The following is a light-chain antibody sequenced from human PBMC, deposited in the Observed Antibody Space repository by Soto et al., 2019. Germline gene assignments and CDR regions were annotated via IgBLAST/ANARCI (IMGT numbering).Light chain of an antibody. CDR3: QQYNNWPTWT. CDR2: GAS. J-gene: IGKJ1*01. V-gene: IGKV3-15*01. CDR1: QSVGSN. Sequence: GMTQSPATLSVSPWERVTLSCRARQSVGSNLAWYQQKPGQAPRLLIYGASTRATGIPARFSGSGSETEFTLTISSLQAEDSAVYFCQQYNNWPTWTFGQGTKV.